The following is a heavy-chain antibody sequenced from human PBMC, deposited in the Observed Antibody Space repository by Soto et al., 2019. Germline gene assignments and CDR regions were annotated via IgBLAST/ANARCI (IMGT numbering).Heavy chain of an antibody. CDR3: QSDGEQPCIYYYYSMDF. J-gene: IGHJ6*03. V-gene: IGHV3-48*01. Sequence: EVQLVESGGGLVQPGGSLRLSCAASGFTFSSYSMNWVRQAPGKGLEWVSYISSSSSTIYYADSVKGRFTISRDNAKNSLYLQMNGLRADNTAVYYCQSDGEQPCIYYYYSMDFWGRGTTVTVCS. CDR2: ISSSSSTI. D-gene: IGHD4-17*01. CDR1: GFTFSSYS.